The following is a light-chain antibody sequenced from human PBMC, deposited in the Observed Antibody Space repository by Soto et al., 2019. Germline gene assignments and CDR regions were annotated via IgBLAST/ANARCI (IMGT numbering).Light chain of an antibody. Sequence: EIVLTQSPGTLSLSPGDRATLSCRASQTVTRNQLAWYQQKPGQAPRLLIYGASVRATGIPDRFSGSGSVTDFTLTISRLEPEDFAVYYCQQYGSSPRTFGQGTKVDIK. CDR1: QTVTRNQ. CDR2: GAS. CDR3: QQYGSSPRT. J-gene: IGKJ1*01. V-gene: IGKV3-20*01.